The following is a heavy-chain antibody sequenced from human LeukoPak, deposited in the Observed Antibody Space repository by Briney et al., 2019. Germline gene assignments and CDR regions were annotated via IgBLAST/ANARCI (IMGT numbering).Heavy chain of an antibody. D-gene: IGHD4-17*01. V-gene: IGHV3-33*01. Sequence: GGSLRLSCAAPGFTFSTYGAHWVRQAPGKGLEWVAVIWHDGSSKYYADSVKGRFLLSRDNSLNTVYLQMNSLRAEDTAVYYCARDSDYGDGFDYWGQGTLVTVSS. CDR1: GFTFSTYG. CDR3: ARDSDYGDGFDY. CDR2: IWHDGSSK. J-gene: IGHJ4*02.